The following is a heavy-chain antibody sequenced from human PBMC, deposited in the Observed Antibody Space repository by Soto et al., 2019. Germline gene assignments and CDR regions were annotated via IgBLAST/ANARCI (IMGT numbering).Heavy chain of an antibody. V-gene: IGHV4-31*03. D-gene: IGHD3-3*01. Sequence: QVQLQESGPGLVKPSQTLSLTCTVSGGSISSGGYYWSWIRQHPGKGLEWIGYIYYSGSTYYNPSLKSRVTISVDTSKNQFSLKLSSVTAADTAVYCCARAHRVLRFLEWKSVTAFWFDPWGQGTLVTVSS. CDR1: GGSISSGGYY. CDR3: ARAHRVLRFLEWKSVTAFWFDP. CDR2: IYYSGST. J-gene: IGHJ5*02.